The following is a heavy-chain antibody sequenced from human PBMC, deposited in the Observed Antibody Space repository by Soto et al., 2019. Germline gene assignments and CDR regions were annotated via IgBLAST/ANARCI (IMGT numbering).Heavy chain of an antibody. J-gene: IGHJ5*02. CDR3: ARANGDWFDP. V-gene: IGHV1-18*01. CDR2: ISDXNGNT. Sequence: XVKVSCKASGHTFTSYGISWVRQAPGQGLEWMXWISDXNGNTNHAQKXXGRVTMTXXTSTSTAYMELRSLRSDDTAVYYCARANGDWFDPWGQGTLVTVSS. CDR1: GHTFTSYG. D-gene: IGHD2-8*01.